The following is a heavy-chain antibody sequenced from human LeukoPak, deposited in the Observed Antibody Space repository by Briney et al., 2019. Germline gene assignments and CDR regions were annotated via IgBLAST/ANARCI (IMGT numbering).Heavy chain of an antibody. V-gene: IGHV4-4*02. Sequence: SETLSLTCAVSGGSISSSNWWSWVRQPPGEGLEWIGEIYHSGSTNYNPSLKSRVTISVDKSKNQFSLKLSSVTAADTAVYYCARGGDILTGLYYFDYWGQGTLVTVSS. D-gene: IGHD3-9*01. CDR3: ARGGDILTGLYYFDY. CDR2: IYHSGST. CDR1: GGSISSSNW. J-gene: IGHJ4*02.